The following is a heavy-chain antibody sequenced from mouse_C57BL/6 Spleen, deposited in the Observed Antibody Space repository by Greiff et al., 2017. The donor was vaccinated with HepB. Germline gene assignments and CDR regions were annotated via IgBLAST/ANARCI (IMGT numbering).Heavy chain of an antibody. V-gene: IGHV5-4*01. J-gene: IGHJ3*01. CDR2: ISDGGSYT. Sequence: EVQGVESGGGLVKPGGSLKLSCAASGFTFSSYAMSWVRQTPEKRLEWVATISDGGSYTYYPDNVKGRFTISRDNAKNHLYLQMSHLKSEDTAMYYCARDEAYYSNWFAYWGQGTLVTFSA. CDR3: ARDEAYYSNWFAY. CDR1: GFTFSSYA. D-gene: IGHD2-5*01.